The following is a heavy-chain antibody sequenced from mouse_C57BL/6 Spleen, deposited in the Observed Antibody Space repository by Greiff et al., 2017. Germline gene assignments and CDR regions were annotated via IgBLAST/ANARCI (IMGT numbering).Heavy chain of an antibody. V-gene: IGHV5-4*03. CDR3: ARVGGVGFDY. D-gene: IGHD4-1*01. J-gene: IGHJ2*01. Sequence: DVMLVESGGGLVKPGGSLKLSCAASGFTFSSYAMSWVRQTPEKRLEWVATISDGGSYTYYPDNVKGRFTISRDNAKNNLYLQMSHLKSEDTAMYYCARVGGVGFDYWGQGTTLTVSS. CDR2: ISDGGSYT. CDR1: GFTFSSYA.